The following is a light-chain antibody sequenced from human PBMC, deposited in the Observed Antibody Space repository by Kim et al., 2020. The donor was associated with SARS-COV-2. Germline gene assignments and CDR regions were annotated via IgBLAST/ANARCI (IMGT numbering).Light chain of an antibody. Sequence: CTLSSGYSNYKVDWYQQRPGKGPRFVMRVATGGIVGSKGDGIPDRFSVSGSGLNRYLTIKNIQEEDESDFYCGADHGSGSNFVYVFGTGTKVTVL. J-gene: IGLJ1*01. CDR2: VATGGIVG. CDR3: GADHGSGSNFVYV. V-gene: IGLV9-49*01. CDR1: SGYSNYK.